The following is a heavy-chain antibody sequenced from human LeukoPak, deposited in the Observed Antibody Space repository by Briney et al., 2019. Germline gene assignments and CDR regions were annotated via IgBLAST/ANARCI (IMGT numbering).Heavy chain of an antibody. Sequence: ASVKVSCKVSGYTLTELSMHWVRQAPGKGLEWMGGFDPEDGETIYAQKFQGRVTMTEDTSTDTAYMELSSLRSEDTAVYYCATGYDSSGYYYTFDYWGQGTLVTVSS. CDR2: FDPEDGET. CDR3: ATGYDSSGYYYTFDY. D-gene: IGHD3-22*01. V-gene: IGHV1-24*01. CDR1: GYTLTELS. J-gene: IGHJ4*02.